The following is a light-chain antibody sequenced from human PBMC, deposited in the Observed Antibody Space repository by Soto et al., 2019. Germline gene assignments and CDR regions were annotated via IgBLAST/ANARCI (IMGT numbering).Light chain of an antibody. CDR2: DAS. Sequence: DIQMTQCPCTMSASVGDRVTSTCRASQSISSWLAWYQQKPGKAPKLLIYDASSLESGVPSRFSGRGSGTEFTLTISSLQPDDFAPYYCQQYNSYWTFGQGTMVDIK. V-gene: IGKV1-5*01. CDR1: QSISSW. CDR3: QQYNSYWT. J-gene: IGKJ1*01.